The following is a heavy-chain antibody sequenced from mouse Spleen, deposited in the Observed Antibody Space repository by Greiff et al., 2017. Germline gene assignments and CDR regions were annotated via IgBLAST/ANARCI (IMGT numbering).Heavy chain of an antibody. J-gene: IGHJ3*01. CDR2: IDPSDSYT. CDR3: ARPEEAWFAY. Sequence: QLKQPGAELVMPGASVKLSCKASGYTFTSYWMHWVKQRPGQGLEWIGEIDPSDSYTNYNQKFKGKATLTVDKSSSTAYMQLSSLTSEDSAVYYCARPEEAWFAYWGQGTLVTVSA. V-gene: IGHV1-69*01. CDR1: GYTFTSYW.